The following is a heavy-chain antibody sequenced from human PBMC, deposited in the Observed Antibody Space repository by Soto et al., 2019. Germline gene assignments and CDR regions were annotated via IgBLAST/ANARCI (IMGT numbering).Heavy chain of an antibody. CDR2: IYSGGST. J-gene: IGHJ2*01. Sequence: EVQLVESGGGLVQPGGSLRLSCAASGFTVSSNYMSWVRQAPGKGLEWVSVIYSGGSTYYADSVKGRFTISRHNSKNTLYLQMNSLRAEDTAVYYCARRYNWNSNINWYFDLWGRGTLVTVSS. V-gene: IGHV3-53*04. CDR3: ARRYNWNSNINWYFDL. CDR1: GFTVSSNY. D-gene: IGHD1-7*01.